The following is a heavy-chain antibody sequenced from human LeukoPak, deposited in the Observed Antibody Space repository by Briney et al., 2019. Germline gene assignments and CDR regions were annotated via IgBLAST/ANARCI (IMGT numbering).Heavy chain of an antibody. CDR1: GYTFTSYG. CDR2: MNPNSGNT. D-gene: IGHD3-10*01. CDR3: ASGIYGSGSYTTGDY. Sequence: VASVKVSCKASGYTFTSYGISWVRQAPGQGLEWMGWMNPNSGNTGYAQKFQGRVTMTRNTSISTAYMELSSLRSEDTAVYYCASGIYGSGSYTTGDYWGQGTLVTVSS. V-gene: IGHV1-8*02. J-gene: IGHJ4*02.